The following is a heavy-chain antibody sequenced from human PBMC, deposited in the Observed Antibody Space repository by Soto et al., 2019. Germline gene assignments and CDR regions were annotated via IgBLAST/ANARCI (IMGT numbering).Heavy chain of an antibody. CDR3: AREGGDSSDGMYNFES. Sequence: SETLSLTCTVSGGSTSSDNYWSWIRQPPGKGLEWIGHIYYSGNTDYNPSLKSRPAISIDPSKNQFSLKLCSVTAADTAVYFCAREGGDSSDGMYNFESWGQGSLVNVSS. CDR2: IYYSGNT. D-gene: IGHD1-1*01. CDR1: GGSTSSDNY. J-gene: IGHJ4*02. V-gene: IGHV4-30-4*01.